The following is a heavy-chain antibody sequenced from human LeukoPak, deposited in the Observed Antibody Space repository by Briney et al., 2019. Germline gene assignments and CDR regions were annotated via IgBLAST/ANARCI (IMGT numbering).Heavy chain of an antibody. CDR2: MNPNSGNT. V-gene: IGHV1-8*01. J-gene: IGHJ6*02. Sequence: ASVKVSCKASGYTFTSYDINWVRQATGQGLEWMGWMNPNSGNTGYAQKFQGRVTMTRNTSISTAYMELSSLRSEDTAVYYCARNASAYDFWSGYPPSYYYYYGMDVWGQGTTVTVSS. CDR3: ARNASAYDFWSGYPPSYYYYYGMDV. CDR1: GYTFTSYD. D-gene: IGHD3-3*01.